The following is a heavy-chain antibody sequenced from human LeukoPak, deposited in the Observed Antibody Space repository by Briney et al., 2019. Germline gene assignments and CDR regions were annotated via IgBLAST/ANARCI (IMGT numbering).Heavy chain of an antibody. D-gene: IGHD1-26*01. J-gene: IGHJ4*02. Sequence: GGSLRLSCAASGFTFSSYGMRWVRQAPGKGLEWVAFIRYDGSNKYYADSVKGRFTISRDNSKNTLYLQMNSLRGEDTAMYYCAKDVTGSLDYWGQGTLVTVSS. CDR1: GFTFSSYG. V-gene: IGHV3-30*02. CDR3: AKDVTGSLDY. CDR2: IRYDGSNK.